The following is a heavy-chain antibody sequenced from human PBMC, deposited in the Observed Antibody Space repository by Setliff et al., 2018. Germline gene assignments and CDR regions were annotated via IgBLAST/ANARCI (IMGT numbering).Heavy chain of an antibody. J-gene: IGHJ6*03. Sequence: LSLSCATSGFIFSNYWMAWVRQAPGKGLEWVATIKQDGSEIYSVDSVKGRFSISRDNAKNSLYLQMNSLRAEDTAVYYCAKFVWLTTWYYMDVWGKGTTVTVSS. CDR3: AKFVWLTTWYYMDV. CDR2: IKQDGSEI. D-gene: IGHD5-18*01. V-gene: IGHV3-7*03. CDR1: GFIFSNYW.